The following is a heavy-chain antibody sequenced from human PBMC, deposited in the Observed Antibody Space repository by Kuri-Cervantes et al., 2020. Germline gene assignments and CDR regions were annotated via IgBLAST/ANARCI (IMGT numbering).Heavy chain of an antibody. CDR3: ARICGSSSSCFSGAFDI. CDR2: SGNVGGT. Sequence: GEFLKTSCAASGFTFSSYAMSWVRQPPGKGLEWVSTSGNVGGTYYADSVKGRFSVSRDNSKNTLYLQMNSLRAEDTAVYYCARICGSSSSCFSGAFDIWGQGTMVTVSS. J-gene: IGHJ3*02. CDR1: GFTFSSYA. V-gene: IGHV3-23*01. D-gene: IGHD6-6*01.